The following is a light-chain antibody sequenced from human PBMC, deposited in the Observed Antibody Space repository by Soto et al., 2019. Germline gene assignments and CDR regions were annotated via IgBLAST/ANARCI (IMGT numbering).Light chain of an antibody. J-gene: IGLJ2*01. V-gene: IGLV2-14*03. CDR1: SSDVGDYNY. CDR2: DVT. CDR3: PSSTTPPDHV. Sequence: QSVLTQPASVSGSPGQSITIFCTGTSSDVGDYNYVSWYQQHPCKAPKVIVYDVTKRTSGVYDRFSGSKSGNTASLTISGIHAEDVANSYCPSSTTPPDHVFGGVIKITVL.